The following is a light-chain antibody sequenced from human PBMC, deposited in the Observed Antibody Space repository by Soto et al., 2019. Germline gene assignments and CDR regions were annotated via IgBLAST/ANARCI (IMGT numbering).Light chain of an antibody. J-gene: IGKJ1*01. V-gene: IGKV3-15*01. CDR2: GAS. CDR1: QSISNN. CDR3: QQYNQWWT. Sequence: EIVMTQSPATLSVSPVERATLSCRASQSISNNLAWYHQRPGQAPRLLIYGASTRATGIPARFSGSGSGTEFTLTISSMQSEDFAVYYCQQYNQWWTFGQGTRVELK.